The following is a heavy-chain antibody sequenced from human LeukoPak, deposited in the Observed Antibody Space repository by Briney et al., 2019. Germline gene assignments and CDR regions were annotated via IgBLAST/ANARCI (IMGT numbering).Heavy chain of an antibody. J-gene: IGHJ4*02. V-gene: IGHV3-7*01. Sequence: GGSLRLSCVPSGFTFSSYWMNCVRQAPGKGLEWVAIIKPDGSEKFYADSVRGRFTISRDNAKNSLYLQINSLRANDTAVYYCARGGSWSWDDWGEGPLVTVSS. CDR2: IKPDGSEK. D-gene: IGHD2-8*02. CDR3: ARGGSWSWDD. CDR1: GFTFSSYW.